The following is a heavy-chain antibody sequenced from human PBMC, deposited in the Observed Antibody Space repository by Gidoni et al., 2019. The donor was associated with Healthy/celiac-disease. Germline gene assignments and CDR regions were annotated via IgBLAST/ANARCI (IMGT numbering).Heavy chain of an antibody. D-gene: IGHD3-22*01. V-gene: IGHV3-30-3*01. Sequence: QVQLVESGGGVVQPGRSLRPSCAASGFALSSYALHWVRQAPGKGLECVAVISYDGSNKYYADSVKGRFTISRDNSKNTLYLQMNSLRAEDTAVYYCAFNYYDSSGYLDYWGQGTLVTVSS. CDR1: GFALSSYA. CDR2: ISYDGSNK. J-gene: IGHJ4*02. CDR3: AFNYYDSSGYLDY.